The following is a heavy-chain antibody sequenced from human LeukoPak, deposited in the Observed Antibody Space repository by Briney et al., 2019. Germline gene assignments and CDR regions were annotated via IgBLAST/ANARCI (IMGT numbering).Heavy chain of an antibody. D-gene: IGHD3-22*01. J-gene: IGHJ1*01. CDR2: ISVSATNT. CDR1: GFTFSSFD. V-gene: IGHV3-23*01. Sequence: GGSLRLSCAASGFTFSSFDMAWVRQAPGKGLGWVSTISVSATNTYYADSVKGRFTISRDNSKNTLYLQMNSLRADDTAVYCCATITSMRVVLISWGQGTLVTVSS. CDR3: ATITSMRVVLIS.